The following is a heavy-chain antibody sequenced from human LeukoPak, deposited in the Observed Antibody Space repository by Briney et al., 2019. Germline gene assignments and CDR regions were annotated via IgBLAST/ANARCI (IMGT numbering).Heavy chain of an antibody. CDR1: GGSFSGYY. D-gene: IGHD4-17*01. V-gene: IGHV4-34*01. CDR2: ISHSGST. Sequence: PSETLSLTCAVYGGSFSGYYWSWIRQPPGKGLEWIGEISHSGSTNYNPSLKSRVTISVDTSKNQFSLKLSSVTAADTAVYYCARGPNLFTVTTLGGGGPMRTPFDYWGQGTLVTVSS. J-gene: IGHJ4*02. CDR3: ARGPNLFTVTTLGGGGPMRTPFDY.